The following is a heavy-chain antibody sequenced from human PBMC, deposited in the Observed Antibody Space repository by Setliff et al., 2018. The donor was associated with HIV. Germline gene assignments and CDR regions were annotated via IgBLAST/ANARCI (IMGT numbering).Heavy chain of an antibody. CDR3: ARVYCSISTCDDEYFFDY. J-gene: IGHJ4*02. V-gene: IGHV1-46*01. CDR1: GYTFTSYY. D-gene: IGHD2-15*01. Sequence: ASVKASCKASGYTFTSYYIHWLRQVPGQGLEWMGVMNPNGRSTDFAQKFQGRLSLTTDTSTNTVYLELNSLRSDDTAAYYCARVYCSISTCDDEYFFDYWGQGTLVTVSS. CDR2: MNPNGRST.